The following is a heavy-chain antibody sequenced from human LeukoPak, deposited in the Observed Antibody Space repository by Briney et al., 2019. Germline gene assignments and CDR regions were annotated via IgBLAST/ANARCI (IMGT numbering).Heavy chain of an antibody. Sequence: GGSLRLSCAASGFTFSSYGMHWVRQAPGKGLEWVAFIRYDGSNKYYADSAKGRFTISRDNSKNTLYLQMNSLRAEDTAVYYCARESSLRSLNWFDPWGQGTLVTVSS. V-gene: IGHV3-30*02. CDR2: IRYDGSNK. D-gene: IGHD4-17*01. J-gene: IGHJ5*02. CDR3: ARESSLRSLNWFDP. CDR1: GFTFSSYG.